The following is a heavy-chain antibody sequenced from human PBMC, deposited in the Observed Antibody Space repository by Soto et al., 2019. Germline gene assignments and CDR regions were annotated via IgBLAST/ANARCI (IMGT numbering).Heavy chain of an antibody. V-gene: IGHV4-4*02. J-gene: IGHJ4*02. CDR3: ARGGDWQFDY. Sequence: QVQLQESGPGLVKPSGTLSLTCAVSGDSISSDKWWSWVRQPPVKGLEWIGEIHHSGRTSYNPSLKGRVTILREKSKNQVSVELISMTASDTAVYYCARGGDWQFDYWGQGTLVTVSS. CDR1: GDSISSDKW. D-gene: IGHD2-21*02. CDR2: IHHSGRT.